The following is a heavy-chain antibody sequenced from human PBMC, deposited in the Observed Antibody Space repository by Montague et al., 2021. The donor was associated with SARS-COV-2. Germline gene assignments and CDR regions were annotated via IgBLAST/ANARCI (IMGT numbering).Heavy chain of an antibody. J-gene: IGHJ4*02. Sequence: SETRSLTCTVSGDSISSGYFYWGWIRQPPGKGLEWVGTIHYSGITYYNPSLKSRVTIPVDTSRNQFSLKLSSVTAADTAIYYCARHLAISGPAAVSDYWGQGTLVTVSS. D-gene: IGHD2-2*01. CDR1: GDSISSGYFY. V-gene: IGHV4-39*01. CDR2: IHYSGIT. CDR3: ARHLAISGPAAVSDY.